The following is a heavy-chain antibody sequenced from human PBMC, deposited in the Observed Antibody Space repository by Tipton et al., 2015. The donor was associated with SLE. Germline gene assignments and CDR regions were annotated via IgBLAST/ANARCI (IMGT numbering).Heavy chain of an antibody. D-gene: IGHD1-14*01. CDR3: ASNLTPYYGMDV. CDR1: GFIFSDYS. Sequence: SLRLSCAASGFIFSDYSMNWVRQAPGKGLEWVAVMWSYGSYKYYGDSTKGRVTISRDNSKNTVYLQMNNLRAEDTAVYYCASNLTPYYGMDVWGQGTTVTVSS. CDR2: MWSYGSYK. J-gene: IGHJ6*02. V-gene: IGHV3-33*08.